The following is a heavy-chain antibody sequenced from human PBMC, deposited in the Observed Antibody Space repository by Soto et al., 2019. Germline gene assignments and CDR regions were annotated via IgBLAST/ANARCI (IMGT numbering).Heavy chain of an antibody. V-gene: IGHV5-51*01. J-gene: IGHJ3*02. CDR3: ARSLARGIAAREAFDI. CDR1: GYSFTSYW. D-gene: IGHD6-6*01. CDR2: IYPGDSDT. Sequence: GESLTISCKGSGYSFTSYWIGWVRQMPGKGLEWMGIIYPGDSDTRYSPSFQGQVTISADKSISTAYLQWSSLKASDTAMYYCARSLARGIAAREAFDIWGQGTMVTVSS.